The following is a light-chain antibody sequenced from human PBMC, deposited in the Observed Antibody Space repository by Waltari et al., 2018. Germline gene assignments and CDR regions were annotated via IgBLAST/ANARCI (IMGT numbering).Light chain of an antibody. CDR1: SSNIGAGQY. V-gene: IGLV1-40*01. Sequence: QSVLTQPPSVSGAPGQRVTISCTGSSSNIGAGQYVPWYQQLPGRAPRPLTPNNIRPPPGVPDRISGSNSGTSASLVITGLQAEDEAEFYCQSYDDSLSGYVFGGGTKLTVL. CDR3: QSYDDSLSGYV. CDR2: NNI. J-gene: IGLJ3*02.